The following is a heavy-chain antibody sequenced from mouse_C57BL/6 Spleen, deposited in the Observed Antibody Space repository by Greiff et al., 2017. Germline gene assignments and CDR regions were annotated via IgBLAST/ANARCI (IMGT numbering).Heavy chain of an antibody. CDR3: ARYYDYDTGFAY. CDR1: GFTFTDYY. V-gene: IGHV7-3*01. CDR2: IRNKANGYTT. D-gene: IGHD2-4*01. J-gene: IGHJ3*01. Sequence: DVKLVESGGGLVQPGGSLSLSCAASGFTFTDYYMSWVRQPPGKALEWLGFIRNKANGYTTEYSASVKGRFTISRDNSQSILYLQMYALRAEDSATYYFARYYDYDTGFAYWGQGTLVTVSA.